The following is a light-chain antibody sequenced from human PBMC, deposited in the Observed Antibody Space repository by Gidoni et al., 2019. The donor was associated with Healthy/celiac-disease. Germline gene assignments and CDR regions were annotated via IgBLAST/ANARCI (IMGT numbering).Light chain of an antibody. J-gene: IGKJ1*01. CDR2: LGA. CDR1: QSLLHSNGYNY. Sequence: DIVMTQSPLSLPVTPGETASIAFRPSQSLLHSNGYNYLDWYLQKPVQSPQLLIYLGANRASGVPDRFSGSGSGTDFTLKISRVEAEDVGVYYCMQDLQTPWTFGQGTKVEIK. CDR3: MQDLQTPWT. V-gene: IGKV2-28*01.